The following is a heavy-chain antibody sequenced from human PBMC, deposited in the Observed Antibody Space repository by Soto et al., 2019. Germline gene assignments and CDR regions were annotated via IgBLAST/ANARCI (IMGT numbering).Heavy chain of an antibody. V-gene: IGHV3-23*01. D-gene: IGHD2-2*01. CDR2: FSGNGFTT. Sequence: EVQLLESGGGLVQPGVSLRLSCVVSGFPFGRYAIRWVLQAPDKVPEWVAIFSGNGFTTYYADSVKGRFTISGDKSKSTLFLQMTSLIADDTGVYYCAKALRPSVNFFYYTDVWGRGTSVTVSS. CDR3: AKALRPSVNFFYYTDV. J-gene: IGHJ6*03. CDR1: GFPFGRYA.